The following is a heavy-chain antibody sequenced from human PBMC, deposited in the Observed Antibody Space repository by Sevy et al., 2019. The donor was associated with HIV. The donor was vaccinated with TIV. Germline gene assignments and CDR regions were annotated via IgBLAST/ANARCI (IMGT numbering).Heavy chain of an antibody. V-gene: IGHV4-39*01. D-gene: IGHD4-17*01. CDR2: SGTT. CDR1: GGSITSSSYY. Sequence: SETLSLICTVSGGSITSSSYYWSWIRQPPGKGLEWIGSSGTTYYNPSLKSRVTISIDTSKNQFSLNLSSVTVADTAVYYCARLPYGDYVNYFDCWGQRTLVTVSS. CDR3: ARLPYGDYVNYFDC. J-gene: IGHJ4*02.